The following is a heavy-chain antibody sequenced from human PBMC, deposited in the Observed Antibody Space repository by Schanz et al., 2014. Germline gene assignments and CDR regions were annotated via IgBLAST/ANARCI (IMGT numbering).Heavy chain of an antibody. V-gene: IGHV3-23*04. CDR3: AKNQYDDVDLSSFYFDF. D-gene: IGHD3-10*02. J-gene: IGHJ4*02. Sequence: VQLVESGGGVVQPGRSLRLSCVASGFTFSSYDVFWVRQAPGKGLEWVSLISDSGDTAYYPDSVKGRFTISRDSSKNTLYLQMNSLRPEGTAIYYSAKNQYDDVDLSSFYFDFWGQGTLVTVSS. CDR1: GFTFSSYD. CDR2: ISDSGDTA.